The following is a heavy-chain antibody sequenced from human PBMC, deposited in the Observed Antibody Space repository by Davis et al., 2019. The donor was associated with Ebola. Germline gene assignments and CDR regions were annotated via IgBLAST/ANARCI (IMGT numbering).Heavy chain of an antibody. J-gene: IGHJ6*02. CDR1: GFTFSGSA. V-gene: IGHV3-73*01. D-gene: IGHD6-13*01. Sequence: GESLKISCAASGFTFSGSAMHWVRQASGKGLEWVGRIRSKANSYATAYAASVKGRFTISRDDSKNTAYLQMNSLKTEDTAVYYCTRDSSSWWYGMDVWGQGTTVTVSS. CDR2: IRSKANSYAT. CDR3: TRDSSSWWYGMDV.